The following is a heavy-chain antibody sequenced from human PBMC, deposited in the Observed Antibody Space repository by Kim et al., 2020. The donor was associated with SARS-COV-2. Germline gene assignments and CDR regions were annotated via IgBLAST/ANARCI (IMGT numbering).Heavy chain of an antibody. CDR3: ARHLKRADSGYSS. J-gene: IGHJ4*02. D-gene: IGHD3-22*01. Sequence: SYSPSFQCQVTISADTSISTAYLQWSSLKVSDTAMYYCARHLKRADSGYSSWGQGTLVTVSS. V-gene: IGHV5-51*01.